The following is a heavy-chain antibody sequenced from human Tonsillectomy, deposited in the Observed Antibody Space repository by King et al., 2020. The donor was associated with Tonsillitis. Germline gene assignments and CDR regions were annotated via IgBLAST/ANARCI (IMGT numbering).Heavy chain of an antibody. CDR3: ARDYQQWLVRGLGF. D-gene: IGHD6-19*01. CDR2: ISYDGNHR. CDR1: GFALSSYV. Sequence: VQLVESGGGVVQPGRSLRLSCAASGFALSSYVMHWVHQAPGKGLEWVAFISYDGNHRNYADSVKGRFTISRDSSNNTLSLQMNSLRPEDTAVYYCARDYQQWLVRGLGFWGQGTLVTVSS. J-gene: IGHJ4*02. V-gene: IGHV3-30*01.